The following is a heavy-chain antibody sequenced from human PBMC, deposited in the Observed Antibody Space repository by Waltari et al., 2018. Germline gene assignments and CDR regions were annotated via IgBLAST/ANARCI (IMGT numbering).Heavy chain of an antibody. CDR2: IIPIFGTA. V-gene: IGHV1-69*08. D-gene: IGHD3-3*01. Sequence: QVQLVQSGAEVKKPGSSVTVSCKPSGRPFSSYDISWVRKAPGQGLEWMGRIIPIFGTANYAKKFQGRVTITADKSTSTAYMELSSLRSEDTAVYYCARGGRGGSGYFDYWGQGTLVTVSS. J-gene: IGHJ4*02. CDR3: ARGGRGGSGYFDY. CDR1: GRPFSSYD.